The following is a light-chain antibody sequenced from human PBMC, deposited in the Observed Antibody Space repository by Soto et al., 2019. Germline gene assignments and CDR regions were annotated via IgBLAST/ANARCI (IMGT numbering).Light chain of an antibody. CDR2: DVS. J-gene: IGLJ2*01. CDR1: SSDVGGYNY. V-gene: IGLV2-14*01. Sequence: QSALTQPASVSGSPGQSITISCTGTSSDVGGYNYVSWYQQHPGKAPKLMIYDVSNRPSGVSNRFSRSKSGNTASLTISGLQAEDEADYYCRSYTSSSTVVFGGGTKLTVL. CDR3: RSYTSSSTVV.